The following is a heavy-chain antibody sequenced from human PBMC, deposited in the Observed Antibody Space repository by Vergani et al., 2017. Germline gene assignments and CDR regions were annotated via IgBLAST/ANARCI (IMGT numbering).Heavy chain of an antibody. V-gene: IGHV1-46*01. J-gene: IGHJ6*02. CDR2: INPSGGST. D-gene: IGHD4-17*01. CDR3: AREGTTVTISHIKGGYYYYGMDV. CDR1: GYTFTSYY. Sequence: QVQLVQSGAEVKKPGASVKVSCKASGYTFTSYYMHWVRQAPGQGLEWMGIINPSGGSTSYAQKFQGRVTMTRDTYTSTVYMELGSLRSEDTAVYYCAREGTTVTISHIKGGYYYYGMDVWGQGTTVTVSS.